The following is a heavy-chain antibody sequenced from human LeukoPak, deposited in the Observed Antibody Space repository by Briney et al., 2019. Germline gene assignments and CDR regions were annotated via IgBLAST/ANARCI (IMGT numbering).Heavy chain of an antibody. D-gene: IGHD1-14*01. Sequence: GGTLRLSCAASGFTFNSYDMSWVRQAPGKALEWVSAISGSGSGTYYADSVKGRFTISRDNSKNTLYLQMNSLRAEDTALYYCARYIYYYNYMDVWGKGTAVTISS. CDR1: GFTFNSYD. J-gene: IGHJ6*03. CDR3: ARYIYYYNYMDV. V-gene: IGHV3-23*01. CDR2: ISGSGSGT.